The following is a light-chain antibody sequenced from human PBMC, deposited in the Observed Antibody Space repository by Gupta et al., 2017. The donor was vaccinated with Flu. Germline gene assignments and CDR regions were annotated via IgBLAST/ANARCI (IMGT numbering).Light chain of an antibody. J-gene: IGKJ3*01. CDR1: QSVSSSY. V-gene: IGKV3-20*01. CDR2: DAS. CDR3: QQYGRSPFT. Sequence: GTLSLSPGERATLSCRASQSVSSSYLAWYQQKPGQAPRLLIYDASSRATGIPERFSGSGSGTDFTLTISRLEPEDFAVYYCQQYGRSPFTFGPGTXVDI.